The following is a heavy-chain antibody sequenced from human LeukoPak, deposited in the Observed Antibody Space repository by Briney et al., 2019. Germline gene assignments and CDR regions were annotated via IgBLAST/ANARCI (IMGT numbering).Heavy chain of an antibody. CDR1: GFTFSNYA. V-gene: IGHV3-33*01. J-gene: IGHJ6*02. Sequence: PGGSLRLSCAASGFTFSNYAMSWVRQAPGKGLEWVAVIWYDGSNKYYADSVKGRFTISRDNSKNTLYLQMNSLRAEDTAVYYCARDLYSYGYLGYYGMDVWGQGTTVTVSS. CDR3: ARDLYSYGYLGYYGMDV. CDR2: IWYDGSNK. D-gene: IGHD5-18*01.